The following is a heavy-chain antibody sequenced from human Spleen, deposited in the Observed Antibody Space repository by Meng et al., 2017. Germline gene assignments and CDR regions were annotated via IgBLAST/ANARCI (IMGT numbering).Heavy chain of an antibody. CDR2: INHSGST. CDR3: ARGPTTMAHDFDY. CDR1: GGSFSDDY. V-gene: IGHV4-34*01. Sequence: QVPLPHVVPGWCHPSQTLPPPCVVSGGSFSDDYWSWIRQPPGKGLEWIGKINHSGSTNYNPSLESRATISVDTSQNNLSLKLSSVTAADSAVYYCARGPTTMAHDFDYWGQGTLVTVSS. J-gene: IGHJ4*02. D-gene: IGHD4-11*01.